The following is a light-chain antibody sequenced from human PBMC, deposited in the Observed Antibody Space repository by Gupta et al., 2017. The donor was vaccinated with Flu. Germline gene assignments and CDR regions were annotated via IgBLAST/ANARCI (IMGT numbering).Light chain of an antibody. CDR2: DAS. J-gene: IGKJ4*01. CDR1: HSISSY. V-gene: IGKV3-11*01. CDR3: QQRSYWPRLT. Sequence: EIVLAQSPDTLSLYPGERATLSCRASHSISSYLAWYQHKPGQSPRLLIYDASNRATGIPARFSGSGSGTDFTLTISSLEPEDFAVYYCQQRSYWPRLTFGGGTRVEI.